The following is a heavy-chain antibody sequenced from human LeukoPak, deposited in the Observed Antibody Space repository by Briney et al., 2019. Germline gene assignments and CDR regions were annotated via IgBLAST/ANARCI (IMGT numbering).Heavy chain of an antibody. Sequence: ASVKVSCKASGYTFTGYYMHWVRQAPGQGLEWMGWIDPNSGDTNYAQKFQGRVTMTRDTSISTAYMELSRLRSDDTAVYYCARVLNWNYVAIGYWGQGTLVTVSS. D-gene: IGHD1-7*01. CDR1: GYTFTGYY. V-gene: IGHV1-2*02. CDR2: IDPNSGDT. J-gene: IGHJ4*02. CDR3: ARVLNWNYVAIGY.